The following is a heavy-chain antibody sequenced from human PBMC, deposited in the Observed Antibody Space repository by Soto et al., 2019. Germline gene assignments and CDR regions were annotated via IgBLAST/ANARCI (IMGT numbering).Heavy chain of an antibody. CDR1: GFPFSNAW. CDR3: TTDAAIV. CDR2: IKSISDGGTT. D-gene: IGHD1-26*01. Sequence: PGGSLSLSCAASGFPFSNAWLSWVRQAPGKGLEWVGRIKSISDGGTTDYAAPVKGRFTISRDDSKNTLYLQMNSLKTEDTAVYFCTTDAAIVWGQGTLVTVSS. V-gene: IGHV3-15*01. J-gene: IGHJ4*02.